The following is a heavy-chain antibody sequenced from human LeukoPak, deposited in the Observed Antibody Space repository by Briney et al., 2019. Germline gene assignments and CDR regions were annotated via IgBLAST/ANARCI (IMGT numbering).Heavy chain of an antibody. Sequence: RRASVKVSCKASGYTFTSYGISWARQAPGQGLEWMGWISAYNGNTNYAQKLQGRVTMTTDTSTSTAYMELRSLRSDDTAVYYCARGMWGYCSSTSCYKTNYYYYYMDVWGKGTTVTVSS. CDR1: GYTFTSYG. CDR3: ARGMWGYCSSTSCYKTNYYYYYMDV. D-gene: IGHD2-2*01. CDR2: ISAYNGNT. V-gene: IGHV1-18*01. J-gene: IGHJ6*03.